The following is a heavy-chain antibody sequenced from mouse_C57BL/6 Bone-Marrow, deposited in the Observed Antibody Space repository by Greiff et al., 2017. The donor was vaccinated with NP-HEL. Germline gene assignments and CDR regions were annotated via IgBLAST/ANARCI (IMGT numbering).Heavy chain of an antibody. J-gene: IGHJ4*01. CDR3: ASPYYLYYAMDY. CDR2: IDPSDSYP. CDR1: GYTFTSYW. V-gene: IGHV1-59*01. D-gene: IGHD2-10*01. Sequence: QVQLQQSGAELVRPGTSVKLSCKASGYTFTSYWMHWVKQRPGQGLEWIGVIDPSDSYPNYNQKFKGKATLTVDTSSSTAYMQLSSLTSEDSAVYYCASPYYLYYAMDYWGQGTSVTVSS.